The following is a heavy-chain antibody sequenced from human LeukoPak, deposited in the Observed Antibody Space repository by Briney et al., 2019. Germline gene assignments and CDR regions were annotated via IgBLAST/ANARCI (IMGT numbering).Heavy chain of an antibody. Sequence: ASVKVSCKASGYSFAGYGISWVRQAPAQGLEWIGWISTYSGNTNYAHNLQGRITVTTETSTSTAYMELRSLRSDDTAVYYCARVGAAPGHFDYWGQGTQLTVSS. CDR1: GYSFAGYG. V-gene: IGHV1-18*01. J-gene: IGHJ4*02. CDR2: ISTYSGNT. D-gene: IGHD6-13*01. CDR3: ARVGAAPGHFDY.